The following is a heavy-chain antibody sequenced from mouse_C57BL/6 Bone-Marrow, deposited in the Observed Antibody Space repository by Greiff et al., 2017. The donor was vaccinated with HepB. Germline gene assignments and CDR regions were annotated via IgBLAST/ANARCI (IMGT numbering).Heavy chain of an antibody. CDR2: IWSGGST. D-gene: IGHD2-3*01. J-gene: IGHJ4*01. CDR3: ATYDGYPPYYAMDY. CDR1: GFSLTSYG. Sequence: VKLMESGPGLVQPSQSLSITCTVSGFSLTSYGVHWVRQSPGKGLEWLGVIWSGGSTDYNAAFISRLSISKDNSKSQVFFKMNSLQADDTAIYYCATYDGYPPYYAMDYWGQGTSVTVSS. V-gene: IGHV2-2*01.